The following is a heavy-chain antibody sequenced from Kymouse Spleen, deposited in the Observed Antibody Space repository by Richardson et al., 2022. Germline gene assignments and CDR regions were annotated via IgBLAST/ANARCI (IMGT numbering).Heavy chain of an antibody. V-gene: IGHV3-30*18. D-gene: IGHD3-10*01. CDR3: AKDLDITMVRGVPGAFDI. CDR1: GFTFSSYG. CDR2: ISYDGSNK. Sequence: QVQLVESGGGVVQPGRSLRLSCAASGFTFSSYGMHWVRQAPGKGLEWVAVISYDGSNKYYADSVKGRFTISRDNSKNTLYLQMNSLRAEDTAVYYCAKDLDITMVRGVPGAFDIWGQGTMVTVSS. J-gene: IGHJ3*02.